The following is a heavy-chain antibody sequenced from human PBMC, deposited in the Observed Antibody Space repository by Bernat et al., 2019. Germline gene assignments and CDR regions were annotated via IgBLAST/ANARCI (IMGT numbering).Heavy chain of an antibody. V-gene: IGHV3-33*06. D-gene: IGHD3-10*01. CDR2: IWYDGSNK. CDR3: AKDQGTGILRGGFFDY. J-gene: IGHJ4*02. Sequence: QVQLVESGGGVVQPGRSLRLSCAASGFTFSSYGMHWVRQAPGKGLEWVALIWYDGSNKYYADSMKGRFTISRDNSKNTLYLQMNSLRAEDSAVYYCAKDQGTGILRGGFFDYWGQGTLVTVSS. CDR1: GFTFSSYG.